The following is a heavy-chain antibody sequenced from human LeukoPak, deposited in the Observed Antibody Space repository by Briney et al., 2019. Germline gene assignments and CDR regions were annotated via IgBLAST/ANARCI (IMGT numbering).Heavy chain of an antibody. CDR1: GFTFSSYG. V-gene: IGHV3-30*18. Sequence: PGGSLRLSCAASGFTFSSYGMHWVRQAPGKGLEWVAVISYDGSNKYYADSVKGRFTISRDNSKNTLYLQMNSLRAEDTAVYYCAKVLWFGELFTSTDAFDIWGQGTMVTVSS. CDR3: AKVLWFGELFTSTDAFDI. J-gene: IGHJ3*02. D-gene: IGHD3-10*01. CDR2: ISYDGSNK.